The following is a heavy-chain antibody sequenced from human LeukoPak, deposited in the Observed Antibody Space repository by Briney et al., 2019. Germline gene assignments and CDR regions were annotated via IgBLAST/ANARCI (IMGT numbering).Heavy chain of an antibody. J-gene: IGHJ4*02. CDR1: GGPFSGYY. Sequence: SETLSLTCAVYGGPFSGYYWSWIRQPPGKGLEWIGEINHSGSTNYNPSLKSRVTISVDTSKNQFSLKLSSVTAADTAVYYCARGRRDIVVVPAAIRNNRYDYWGQGTLVTVSS. CDR2: INHSGST. V-gene: IGHV4-34*01. D-gene: IGHD2-2*02. CDR3: ARGRRDIVVVPAAIRNNRYDY.